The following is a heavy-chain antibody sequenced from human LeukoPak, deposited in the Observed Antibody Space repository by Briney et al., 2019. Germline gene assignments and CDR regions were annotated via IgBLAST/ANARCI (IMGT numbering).Heavy chain of an antibody. V-gene: IGHV4-39*01. CDR3: ASCYYYDSSGYSY. CDR2: IYYSGST. J-gene: IGHJ4*02. D-gene: IGHD3-22*01. CDR1: GGSISSSSYY. Sequence: SETLSLTCTVSGGSISSSSYYWGWIRQPPGKGLEWIGSIYYSGSTYYNPSLKSRVTISVDTSKNQFSLKLSSVTAADTAVYYCASCYYYDSSGYSYWGQGTLVTVSS.